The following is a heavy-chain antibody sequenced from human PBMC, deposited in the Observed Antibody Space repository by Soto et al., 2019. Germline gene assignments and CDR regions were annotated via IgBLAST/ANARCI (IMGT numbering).Heavy chain of an antibody. D-gene: IGHD3-10*01. CDR1: GGSISSYY. J-gene: IGHJ6*02. CDR2: IYYSGST. CDR3: ARDLGYYGSGNSLIDYYYYYGMDV. V-gene: IGHV4-59*01. Sequence: PSETLSLTCTVSGGSISSYYWSWIRQPPGKGLEWIGYIYYSGSTNYNPSLKSRVTISVDTSKNQFSLKLSSVTAADTAVYYCARDLGYYGSGNSLIDYYYYYGMDVWGQGTTVTVSS.